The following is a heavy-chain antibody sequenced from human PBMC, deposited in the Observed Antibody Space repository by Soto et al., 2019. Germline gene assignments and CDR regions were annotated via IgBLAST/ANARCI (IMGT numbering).Heavy chain of an antibody. CDR2: MNPNSGDT. J-gene: IGHJ4*02. Sequence: QVQLVQSGAEVKKPGASVKVSCKASGYTFSDHDINWVLQASGQGPEWLGWMNPNSGDTGYAQNFQGRVTMTRDTSKRTAYMELSSLRSEDTAVYYCARVGGNWNDDYFDYWGQGTLVTVSS. CDR3: ARVGGNWNDDYFDY. CDR1: GYTFSDHD. D-gene: IGHD1-1*01. V-gene: IGHV1-8*01.